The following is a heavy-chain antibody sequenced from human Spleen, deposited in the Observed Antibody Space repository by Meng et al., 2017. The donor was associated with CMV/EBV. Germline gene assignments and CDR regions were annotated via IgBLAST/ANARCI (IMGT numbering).Heavy chain of an antibody. CDR3: AKDPMGYCSSTSCREDAFDI. Sequence: GESLKISCAASGFTFSSYAMSWVRQAPGKGLEWVSAISGSGGSTYYADSVKGRFTISRDNSKNTLYLQMNSLRAEDTAVYHCAKDPMGYCSSTSCREDAFDIWGQGTMVTVSS. CDR1: GFTFSSYA. V-gene: IGHV3-23*01. J-gene: IGHJ3*02. CDR2: ISGSGGST. D-gene: IGHD2-2*01.